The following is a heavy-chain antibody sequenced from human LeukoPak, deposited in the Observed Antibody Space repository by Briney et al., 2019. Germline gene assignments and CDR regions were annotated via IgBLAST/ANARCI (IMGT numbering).Heavy chain of an antibody. Sequence: PSETLSLTCTVSGGSISSDYWSWIRQPPGKGLEWIGYIYYSGSTNYNPSLKSRVTISVDTSKNQFSLKLSSVTAADTAVYYCARDLLDSSGFDIWGQGTMVTVSS. CDR2: IYYSGST. CDR3: ARDLLDSSGFDI. CDR1: GGSISSDY. D-gene: IGHD3-22*01. V-gene: IGHV4-59*01. J-gene: IGHJ3*02.